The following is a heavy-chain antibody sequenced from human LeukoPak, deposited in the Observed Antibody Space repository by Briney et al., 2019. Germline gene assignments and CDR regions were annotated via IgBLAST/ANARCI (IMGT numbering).Heavy chain of an antibody. Sequence: GGSLRLSCAASGFTFSSYAMSWVRQAPGKGLEWVSAISGSGGSTYYADSVKGRFTISRDNSKNTLYLQMNSLRAEDTAVYYCAKISRLYDFWSGSGYGMDVWAKGPRSPSP. CDR2: ISGSGGST. D-gene: IGHD3-3*01. V-gene: IGHV3-23*01. CDR3: AKISRLYDFWSGSGYGMDV. J-gene: IGHJ6*02. CDR1: GFTFSSYA.